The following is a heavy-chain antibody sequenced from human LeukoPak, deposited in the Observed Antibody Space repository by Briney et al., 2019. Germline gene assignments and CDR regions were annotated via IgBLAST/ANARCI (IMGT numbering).Heavy chain of an antibody. J-gene: IGHJ4*02. CDR1: GFTFSSYA. Sequence: GGSLRLSCAASGFTFSSYAMHWVRQAPGKGLEWVAVISYDGSNKYYADSMKGRFTISRDNSKNTLYLQMNSLRAEDTAVYYCASSGNSGNYWGQGTLVTVSS. D-gene: IGHD2-15*01. CDR2: ISYDGSNK. CDR3: ASSGNSGNY. V-gene: IGHV3-30-3*01.